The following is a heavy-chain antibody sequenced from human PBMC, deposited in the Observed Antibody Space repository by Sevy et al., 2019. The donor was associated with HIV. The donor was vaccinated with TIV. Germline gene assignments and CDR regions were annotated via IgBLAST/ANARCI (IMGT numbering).Heavy chain of an antibody. D-gene: IGHD2-21*02. CDR2: ISYDGSNK. Sequence: GGSLRLSCAASGFTFSSYGMHWVRQAPGKGLEWVAVISYDGSNKYYADSVKGRFTISRDNSKNTLYLQMNSLGAEDTAVYYCAKVRGCGGDCYLGFDAFDIWGQGTMVTVSS. V-gene: IGHV3-30*18. CDR1: GFTFSSYG. CDR3: AKVRGCGGDCYLGFDAFDI. J-gene: IGHJ3*02.